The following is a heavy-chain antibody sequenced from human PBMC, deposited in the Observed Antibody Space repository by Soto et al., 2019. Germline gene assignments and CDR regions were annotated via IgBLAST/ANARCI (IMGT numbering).Heavy chain of an antibody. Sequence: QVQLVQSGAEVKKPGASVKVSCKASGYTSTSYYMHWVRQAPGQGLEWMGIINPSGGSTSYAQKFQGRVTMTRDTSTSTVYMELSSLRSEDTAVYYCARAPNYYDSSGYSVAEYFQHWGQGTLVTVSS. CDR3: ARAPNYYDSSGYSVAEYFQH. CDR1: GYTSTSYY. CDR2: INPSGGST. V-gene: IGHV1-46*01. D-gene: IGHD3-22*01. J-gene: IGHJ1*01.